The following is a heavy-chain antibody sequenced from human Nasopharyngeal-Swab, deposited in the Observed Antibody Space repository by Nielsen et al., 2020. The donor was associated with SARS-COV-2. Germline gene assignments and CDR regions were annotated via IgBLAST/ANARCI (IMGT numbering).Heavy chain of an antibody. CDR3: ASTGPGVVVAATTFDY. V-gene: IGHV1-46*01. D-gene: IGHD2-15*01. Sequence: WVRQAPGQGLEWMGIINPSGGSTNYAQKFQGRVTITADESTSTAYMELSSLRSEDTAVYYCASTGPGVVVAATTFDYWGQGTLVTVSS. CDR2: INPSGGST. J-gene: IGHJ4*02.